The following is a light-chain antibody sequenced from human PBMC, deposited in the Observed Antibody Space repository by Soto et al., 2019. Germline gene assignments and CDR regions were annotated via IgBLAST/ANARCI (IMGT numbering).Light chain of an antibody. CDR1: RGFGTF. Sequence: DSPMPHLPSSRFSSVGNKATILCREVRGFGTFLNWYQQKPGKAPNLLIYTASSLQSGVPSRFSGSGSGTDFTLTISSLQPEDFATYYCQQSYNTPRTFGQGTRVEVK. V-gene: IGKV1-39*01. J-gene: IGKJ1*01. CDR2: TAS. CDR3: QQSYNTPRT.